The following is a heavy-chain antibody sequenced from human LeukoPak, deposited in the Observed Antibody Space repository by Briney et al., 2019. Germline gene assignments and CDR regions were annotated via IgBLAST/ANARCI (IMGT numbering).Heavy chain of an antibody. CDR3: ARVGRAVGSPSCCTNQDYYYCYMDV. J-gene: IGHJ6*03. CDR1: GGSFSSYA. CDR2: IILIFGTA. Sequence: SVKVSCKASGGSFSSYAISWVRQAPGQGLEWMGGIILIFGTATYAQKFQGRVTITTDQSTSTAYMELIILGSEDTAVYYCARVGRAVGSPSCCTNQDYYYCYMDVWGKGTTVTVSS. D-gene: IGHD2-2*01. V-gene: IGHV1-69*05.